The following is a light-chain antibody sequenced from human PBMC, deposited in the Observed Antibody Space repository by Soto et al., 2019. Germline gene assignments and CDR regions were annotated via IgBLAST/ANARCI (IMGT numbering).Light chain of an antibody. CDR1: KLGDKY. CDR2: QDN. V-gene: IGLV3-1*01. Sequence: SYELTQPPSVSVSPGQTASITCSGDKLGDKYACWYQQRPGQSPVVVIYQDNKRPSGIPERFSGSNSGNTATLTISGTQAMDEADYYCQAWDSSAVVVFGGGTKLTVL. CDR3: QAWDSSAVVV. J-gene: IGLJ2*01.